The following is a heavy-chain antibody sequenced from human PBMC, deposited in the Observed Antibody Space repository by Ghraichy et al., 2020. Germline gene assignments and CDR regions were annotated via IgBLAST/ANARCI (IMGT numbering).Heavy chain of an antibody. CDR1: GFTFSSYA. CDR3: AGDATSSAWGFDY. Sequence: GGSLRLSCAASGFTFSSYAMNWVRQAPGKGLEWVSYVSGSSSSVYYADSVKGRFTISRDNAKNSLYLQMDSLRDEDTAVYYCAGDATSSAWGFDYWGQGALVTVSS. D-gene: IGHD6-19*01. J-gene: IGHJ4*02. CDR2: VSGSSSSV. V-gene: IGHV3-48*02.